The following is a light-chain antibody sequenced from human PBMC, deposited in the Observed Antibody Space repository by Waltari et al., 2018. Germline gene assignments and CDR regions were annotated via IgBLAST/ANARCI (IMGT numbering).Light chain of an antibody. J-gene: IGKJ1*01. V-gene: IGKV3-20*01. CDR3: QHYVRLPAT. CDR2: GAS. CDR1: QSVSRA. Sequence: EIVLTQSPGILSSSPGERVTLSCRASQSVSRALAWFQQKPRQAPRLLIFGASNRATGIPDRFSGSGSETDFSLTISRLEPEDFAVYYCQHYVRLPATFGRGTKVEIK.